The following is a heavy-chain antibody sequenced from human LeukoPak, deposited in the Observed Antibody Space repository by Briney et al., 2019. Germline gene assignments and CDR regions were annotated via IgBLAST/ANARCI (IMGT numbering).Heavy chain of an antibody. Sequence: SSETLSLTCAVSGGSISSSNWWSWVRQPPGKGLEWIGEIYHSGSTNYNPSLKSRVTISVDKSKNQFSLKLSSVTAADTAVYYCARASGTGAGGMDVWGQGTTVTVSS. J-gene: IGHJ6*02. CDR2: IYHSGST. CDR3: ARASGTGAGGMDV. D-gene: IGHD1-1*01. V-gene: IGHV4-4*02. CDR1: GGSISSSNW.